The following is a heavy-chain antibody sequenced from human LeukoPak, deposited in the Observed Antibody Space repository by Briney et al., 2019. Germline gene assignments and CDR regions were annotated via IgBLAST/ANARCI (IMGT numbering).Heavy chain of an antibody. CDR1: GYKITNYW. Sequence: GESLKISCKASGYKITNYWIGWVRQMPGKGLEWMTIIYPGDSETRYSPSFQGQVTISADKSIGTMYLQWSSLKASDTAMYYCARALRTGQGDYVPVLWGQGTLVIVSS. J-gene: IGHJ4*02. CDR3: ARALRTGQGDYVPVL. D-gene: IGHD4-17*01. CDR2: IYPGDSET. V-gene: IGHV5-51*01.